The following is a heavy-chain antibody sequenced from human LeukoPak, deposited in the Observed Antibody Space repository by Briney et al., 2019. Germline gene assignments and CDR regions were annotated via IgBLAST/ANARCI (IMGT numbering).Heavy chain of an antibody. J-gene: IGHJ4*02. V-gene: IGHV1-46*01. D-gene: IGHD1-26*01. CDR3: ATSETVGTTTGRRVLDY. Sequence: ASVKVSCKASGYTFTTYYMHWVRQAPGQGLELMGIINPSSGSTGYAQKFQGRVTMTRDTSTSTVYMELSSLRSEDTAVYYCATSETVGTTTGRRVLDYWGQGTLVTVSS. CDR2: INPSSGST. CDR1: GYTFTTYY.